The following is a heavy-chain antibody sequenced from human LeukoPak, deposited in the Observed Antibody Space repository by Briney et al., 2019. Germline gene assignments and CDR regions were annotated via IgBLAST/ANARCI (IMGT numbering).Heavy chain of an antibody. D-gene: IGHD6-6*01. J-gene: IGHJ4*02. CDR3: ARRDGQVASDFDY. CDR1: GASISDYY. V-gene: IGHV4-59*08. Sequence: SETLSLTCTVSGASISDYYWSWIRQPPGRGLEWIGYIYYTGSTNYNPSLRSRVTMSVDTSKNQFSLKLTSVTAADTAVYYCARRDGQVASDFDYWGQGTLVTVSS. CDR2: IYYTGST.